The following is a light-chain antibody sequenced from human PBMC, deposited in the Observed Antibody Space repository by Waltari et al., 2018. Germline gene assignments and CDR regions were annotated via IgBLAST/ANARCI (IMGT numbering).Light chain of an antibody. Sequence: IQMTQSPSSLSASVGDRVTITCRASRSVADFLIWYQQKPGKALKLLIYSTSTLQSVVPSRFSGSGYGTDFTLTINSLHPEDFATYYCQQYYTTLGTFGGGTNVEI. V-gene: IGKV1-39*01. CDR1: RSVADF. CDR2: STS. J-gene: IGKJ4*01. CDR3: QQYYTTLGT.